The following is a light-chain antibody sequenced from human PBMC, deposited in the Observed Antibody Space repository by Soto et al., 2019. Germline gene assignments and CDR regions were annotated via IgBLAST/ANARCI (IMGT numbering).Light chain of an antibody. Sequence: QSALTQPASVSGSPGQSITISCTGTSSDVGGYNYVSWYQQHPGKAPKLLIYEVRNRPSGVSSRFSGSKSGNTASLTISGLQAEDEADYYCYSYTGSSTPVVFGGGTQLTVL. V-gene: IGLV2-14*01. CDR3: YSYTGSSTPVV. CDR1: SSDVGGYNY. J-gene: IGLJ2*01. CDR2: EVR.